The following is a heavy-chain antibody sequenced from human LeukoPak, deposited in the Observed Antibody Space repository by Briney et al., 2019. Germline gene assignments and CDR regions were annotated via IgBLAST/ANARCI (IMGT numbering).Heavy chain of an antibody. CDR3: ARGVPAAILSIGGWYLLT. J-gene: IGHJ5*02. V-gene: IGHV1-69*01. CDR2: IIPIFGTA. D-gene: IGHD2-2*01. Sequence: RASVKVSCKASGGTFSSYAISWVRQAPGQGLEWMGGIIPIFGTANYAQKFQGRVTITADESTSTAYMELSSLRSEDTAVYYCARGVPAAILSIGGWYLLTWGQRTLVTVSS. CDR1: GGTFSSYA.